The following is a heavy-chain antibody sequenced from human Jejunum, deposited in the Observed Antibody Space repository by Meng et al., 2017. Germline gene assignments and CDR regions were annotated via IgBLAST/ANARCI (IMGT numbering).Heavy chain of an antibody. CDR1: GFTFRNYG. V-gene: IGHV3-33*01. CDR3: ARYRSGSSDY. Sequence: EHLVEAGGGVVQPGTSLRLSCAASGFTFRNYGMHWVRQAPGKGLEWVAVIWYDGSKTYYADSVKGRFSISRDNSKNTLYLQMNSLRAEDTAAYYCARYRSGSSDYWGPGTLVTVSS. D-gene: IGHD3-10*01. CDR2: IWYDGSKT. J-gene: IGHJ4*02.